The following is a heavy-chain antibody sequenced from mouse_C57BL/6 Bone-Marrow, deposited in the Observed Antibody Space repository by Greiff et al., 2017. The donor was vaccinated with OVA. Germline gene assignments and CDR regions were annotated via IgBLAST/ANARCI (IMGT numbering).Heavy chain of an antibody. Sequence: VKLQESGAELARPGASVKMSCKASGYTFTSYTMHWVKQRPGQGLEWIGYINPSSGYTKYNQKFKDKATLTADKSSSTAYMQLSSLTSEDSAVYCCASSTEAYWGQGTLVTVSA. J-gene: IGHJ3*01. V-gene: IGHV1-4*01. CDR2: INPSSGYT. D-gene: IGHD1-1*01. CDR1: GYTFTSYT. CDR3: ASSTEAY.